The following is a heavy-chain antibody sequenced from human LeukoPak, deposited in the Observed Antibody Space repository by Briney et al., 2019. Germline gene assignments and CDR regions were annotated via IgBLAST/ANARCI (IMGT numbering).Heavy chain of an antibody. CDR1: GYTFTGYY. Sequence: ASVKVSCKASGYTFTGYYMHWVRQAPGQGLEWMGWINPNSGGTNYAQKFQGRVTMTRDTSISTAYMELSRLRSDGTAVYYCARVSARWAYARFDYWGQGTLVTVSS. CDR2: INPNSGGT. J-gene: IGHJ4*02. D-gene: IGHD1-26*01. CDR3: ARVSARWAYARFDY. V-gene: IGHV1-2*02.